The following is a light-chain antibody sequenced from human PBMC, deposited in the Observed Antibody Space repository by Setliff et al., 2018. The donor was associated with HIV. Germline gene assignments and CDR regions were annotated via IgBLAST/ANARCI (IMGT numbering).Light chain of an antibody. V-gene: IGLV2-14*02. J-gene: IGLJ1*01. CDR2: EVD. CDR3: SSYTKTASVYV. CDR1: RSDVGNTLS. Sequence: QSALTQPASVSGSPGQSINISCTGGRSDVGNTLSVSWYQQNVGEVPKLLIYEVDRRPSGISHRFTGSKSANTASLTISGLQVEDEADYYCSSYTKTASVYVVGSGTKV.